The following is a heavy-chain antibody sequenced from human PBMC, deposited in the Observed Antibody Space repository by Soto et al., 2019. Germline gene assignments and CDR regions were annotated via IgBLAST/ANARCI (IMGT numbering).Heavy chain of an antibody. V-gene: IGHV4-31*03. CDR2: IYYSGST. CDR1: GGSISSGDYY. Sequence: QVQLQESGPGLVKPSQTLSLTCTVSGGSISSGDYYWSWIRQHPGKGLEWIGYIYYSGSTYYNPSPKSRVTISVDTSKTQFSRKLGSVTAADKAVYYCARWWSGSRQGFDPWGQGTLVTVSS. CDR3: ARWWSGSRQGFDP. J-gene: IGHJ5*02. D-gene: IGHD3-3*01.